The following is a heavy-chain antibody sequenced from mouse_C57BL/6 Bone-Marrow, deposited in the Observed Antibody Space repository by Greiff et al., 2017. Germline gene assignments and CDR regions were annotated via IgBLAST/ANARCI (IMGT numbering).Heavy chain of an antibody. J-gene: IGHJ2*01. CDR1: GYTFTSYW. D-gene: IGHD2-4*01. CDR3: SRDYDNFDY. CDR2: IDPSDSYT. V-gene: IGHV1-69*01. Sequence: QVQLKQPGAELVMPGASVKLSCKASGYTFTSYWMHWVKQRPGQGLEWIGEIDPSDSYTNYNQKFKGKSTLTVDKSSSTAYMQLSSLTSEDSAVYDCSRDYDNFDYWGQGTTLTVSS.